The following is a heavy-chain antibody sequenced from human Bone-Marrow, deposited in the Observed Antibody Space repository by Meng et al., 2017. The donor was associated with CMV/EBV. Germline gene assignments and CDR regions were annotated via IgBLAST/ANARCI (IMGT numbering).Heavy chain of an antibody. J-gene: IGHJ6*01. CDR2: IYPGDSDT. V-gene: IGHV5-51*01. D-gene: IGHD3-9*01. CDR3: ARVNVLRYPSGGMDV. Sequence: ESLKISCKGSGYSFTSYWIGWVRQMPGKGLEWMGIIYPGDSDTRYSPSFQGQVTISADKSISTAYLQWSSLKASDTAMYYCARVNVLRYPSGGMDVWGQGTTVTGSS. CDR1: GYSFTSYW.